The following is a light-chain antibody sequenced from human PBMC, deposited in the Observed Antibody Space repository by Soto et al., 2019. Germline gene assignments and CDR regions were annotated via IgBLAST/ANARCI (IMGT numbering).Light chain of an antibody. J-gene: IGKJ1*01. CDR1: QSISSW. V-gene: IGKV1-5*01. Sequence: DIQMTQSPSTLSASVGDRVTITCRASQSISSWLAWYQQKPGKAPKVLIYDASNLESGGPSRFSGSGSGTEFTLTISSLQPDDFATYYCQQYNSYPWTFGQGTKVEIK. CDR2: DAS. CDR3: QQYNSYPWT.